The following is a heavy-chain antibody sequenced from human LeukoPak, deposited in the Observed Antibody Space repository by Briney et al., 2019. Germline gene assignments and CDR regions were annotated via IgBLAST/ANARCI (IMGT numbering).Heavy chain of an antibody. D-gene: IGHD2-2*01. V-gene: IGHV1-24*01. CDR1: GYTLTELS. Sequence: ASVKVSCKVSGYTLTELSMHWVRQAPGKGLEWMGGFYPEDAETIYAQKFRGRVTMTEDTSTDTAYMELSSLRSEDTAVYYCATSNVVVPAAMRNTFDYWGQGTLVTVSS. CDR2: FYPEDAET. J-gene: IGHJ4*02. CDR3: ATSNVVVPAAMRNTFDY.